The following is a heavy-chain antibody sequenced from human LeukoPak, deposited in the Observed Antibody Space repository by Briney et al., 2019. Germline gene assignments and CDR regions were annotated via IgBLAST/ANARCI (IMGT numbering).Heavy chain of an antibody. V-gene: IGHV4-59*01. D-gene: IGHD3-22*01. Sequence: SETLSLTCTVSGGSISSYYWSWIRQPPGKGLEWIGYIYYSGSTNYNPSLKSRVTISVDTSENQFSLKLSSVTAADTAVYYCARDYYDSSGYYHQYAFDIWGQGTMVTVSS. CDR1: GGSISSYY. CDR3: ARDYYDSSGYYHQYAFDI. J-gene: IGHJ3*02. CDR2: IYYSGST.